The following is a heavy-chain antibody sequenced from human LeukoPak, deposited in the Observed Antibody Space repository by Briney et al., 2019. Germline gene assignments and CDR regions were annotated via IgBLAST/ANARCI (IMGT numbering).Heavy chain of an antibody. V-gene: IGHV4-34*01. CDR2: INHSGST. Sequence: SETLSLTCAVYGGSFSGYYWSWIRQPPGKGLEWIGEINHSGSTNYNPSLKSQVTISVDTSKNQFSLKLSSVTAADTAVYYCARLPYYYDSSGYYLYYGMDVWGQGTTVTVSS. CDR3: ARLPYYYDSSGYYLYYGMDV. D-gene: IGHD3-22*01. CDR1: GGSFSGYY. J-gene: IGHJ6*02.